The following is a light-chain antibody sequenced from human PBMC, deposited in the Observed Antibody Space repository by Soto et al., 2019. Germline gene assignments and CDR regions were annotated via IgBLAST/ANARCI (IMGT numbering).Light chain of an antibody. CDR2: LNSDGSH. CDR3: QTWGTDIHVV. J-gene: IGLJ2*01. CDR1: SGHSSYA. V-gene: IGLV4-69*01. Sequence: QPVLTQSPSASASLGASVKLTCTLSSGHSSYAIAWHQQQPEKGPRYLMRLNSDGSHTKGDGIPDRFSGSSSGAGRYLTISSLQSEDEADYYCQTWGTDIHVVFGGGTKLTVL.